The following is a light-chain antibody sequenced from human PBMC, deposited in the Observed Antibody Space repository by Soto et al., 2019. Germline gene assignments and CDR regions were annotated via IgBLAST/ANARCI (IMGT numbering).Light chain of an antibody. CDR1: RSVSSY. CDR3: QHYDSFPIT. V-gene: IGKV1-33*01. CDR2: DAT. Sequence: EIPLTQSPSSLAASVGDRLTLTCRASRSVSSYLNWYQHKPGKGPKLLIYDATNLEKGVPSRFSGSGSGTDFTFTISNLQPEDFATYYCQHYDSFPITFGQGTRLEIK. J-gene: IGKJ5*01.